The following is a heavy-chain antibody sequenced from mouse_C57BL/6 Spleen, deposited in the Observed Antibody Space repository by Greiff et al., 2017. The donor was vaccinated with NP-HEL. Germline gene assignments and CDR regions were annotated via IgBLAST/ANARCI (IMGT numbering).Heavy chain of an antibody. CDR1: GYAFTSSW. CDR3: AREGLHRDYYYAMDY. D-gene: IGHD2-1*01. CDR2: IYPGDGDT. V-gene: IGHV1-82*01. Sequence: VQLQESGPELVKPGASVKISCKASGYAFTSSWMNWVKQRPGKGLEWIGRIYPGDGDTNYNGKFKGKATLTADKSSSTAYMQLSSLTSEDSAVNFCAREGLHRDYYYAMDYWGQGTSVTVSA. J-gene: IGHJ4*01.